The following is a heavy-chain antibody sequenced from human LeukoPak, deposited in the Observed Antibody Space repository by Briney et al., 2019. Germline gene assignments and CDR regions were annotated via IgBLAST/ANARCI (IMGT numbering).Heavy chain of an antibody. Sequence: SETLSLTCTVSRGSITGQYWSWIRQPPGKRLEWIGFIHYTGIANHNPSLMSRAAISIDKSKNQFSLKLSSVTAADTAVYYCARLRDYYYYMDVWGKGTTVTISS. CDR1: RGSITGQY. V-gene: IGHV4-59*11. D-gene: IGHD3-10*01. CDR2: IHYTGIA. J-gene: IGHJ6*03. CDR3: ARLRDYYYYMDV.